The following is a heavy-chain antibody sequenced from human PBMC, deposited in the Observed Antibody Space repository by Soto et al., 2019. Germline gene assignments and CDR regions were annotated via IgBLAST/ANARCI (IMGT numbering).Heavy chain of an antibody. Sequence: SETLSLTCAVYGGSFSGYYWSWIRQPPGKGLEWIGYIYYSGSTNYNPSLKSRVTISVDTSKNQFSLKLSSVTAADTAVYYCARTLRDTAMVLVVPYMDVWGKGTTVTVSS. D-gene: IGHD5-18*01. CDR2: IYYSGST. CDR3: ARTLRDTAMVLVVPYMDV. V-gene: IGHV4-59*01. CDR1: GGSFSGYY. J-gene: IGHJ6*03.